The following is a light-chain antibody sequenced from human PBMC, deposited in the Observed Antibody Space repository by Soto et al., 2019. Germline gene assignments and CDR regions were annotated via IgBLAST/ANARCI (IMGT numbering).Light chain of an antibody. Sequence: QSVLTQPASVSGSPGQSITISCTGTSSDVGGYDYVSWYQHHPVKAPKLMIFDVSHRPSGVSDRFSGSKSGNTASLTISGLQAEDEADYYCSSYTRTNIPIFGGCTQRTVL. CDR1: SSDVGGYDY. CDR2: DVS. CDR3: SSYTRTNIPI. V-gene: IGLV2-14*03. J-gene: IGLJ7*01.